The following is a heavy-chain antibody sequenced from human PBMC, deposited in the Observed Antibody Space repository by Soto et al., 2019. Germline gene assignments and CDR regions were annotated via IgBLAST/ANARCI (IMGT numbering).Heavy chain of an antibody. CDR2: IWYDGSNK. V-gene: IGHV3-33*01. CDR1: GFNFGSYG. CDR3: ARDPRGYYDILTGYYTGCFDP. J-gene: IGHJ5*02. Sequence: GGSLRLSCAASGFNFGSYGMHWVRQAPGNGLEWVAVIWYDGSNKYYADSVKGRFTISRDNSKNTLYVQMNSLRVEDTAMYYCARDPRGYYDILTGYYTGCFDPWGQGTLVTVSS. D-gene: IGHD3-9*01.